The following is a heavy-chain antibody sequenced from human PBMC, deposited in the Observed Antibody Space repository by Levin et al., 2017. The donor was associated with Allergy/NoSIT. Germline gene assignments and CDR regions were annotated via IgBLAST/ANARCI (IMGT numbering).Heavy chain of an antibody. Sequence: PGGSLRLSCAASGFTFQDYAMHWVRQAPGKGLEWVSVITWNSDSIDYADSLKGRFTISRDNAKNSLYLQMDSLRAEDTALYYCAKDRESRGYNYAYSDYWGQGTLVTVSS. D-gene: IGHD5-18*01. V-gene: IGHV3-9*01. J-gene: IGHJ4*02. CDR1: GFTFQDYA. CDR3: AKDRESRGYNYAYSDY. CDR2: ITWNSDSI.